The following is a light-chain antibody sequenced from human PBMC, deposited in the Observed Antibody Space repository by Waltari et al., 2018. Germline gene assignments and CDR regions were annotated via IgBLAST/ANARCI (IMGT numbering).Light chain of an antibody. CDR1: ALPPKY. J-gene: IGLJ3*02. CDR3: YSTDSSSFPL. CDR2: EDN. Sequence: SHELTQPPSVSVSPGQTARITCSGDALPPKYIYWYQQKSGQAPVMLIYEDNKRPSGIPERFSGSSSGTLATLTVSGAVVEDEGDYYCYSTDSSSFPLFGGGTRLTVL. V-gene: IGLV3-10*01.